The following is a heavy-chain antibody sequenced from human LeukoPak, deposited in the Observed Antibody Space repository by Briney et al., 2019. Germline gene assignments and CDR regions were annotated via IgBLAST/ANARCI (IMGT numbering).Heavy chain of an antibody. V-gene: IGHV3-11*01. Sequence: GGSLRLSCAASGFTFSDYYMSWIRQAPGKGLEWVSYISSSGSTIYYADSVKGRFTISRDNAKNSLYLQMNSLRAEDTAVYYCAREQHLKKYAFDIWGQGTMVTVSS. J-gene: IGHJ3*02. D-gene: IGHD1-1*01. CDR3: AREQHLKKYAFDI. CDR1: GFTFSDYY. CDR2: ISSSGSTI.